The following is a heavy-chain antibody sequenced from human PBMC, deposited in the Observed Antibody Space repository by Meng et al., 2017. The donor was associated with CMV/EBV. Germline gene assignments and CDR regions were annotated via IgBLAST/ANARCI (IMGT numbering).Heavy chain of an antibody. V-gene: IGHV4-30-4*08. Sequence: VQLQESGPGLVKPSQSPSLTCTVSGGSISSGDYYWSWIRQPPGKGLEWIGYIYYSGSTYYNPSLKSRVTISVDTSKNQFSLKLSSVTAADTAVYYCATLVVTAIKNAFDIWGQGTMVTVSS. CDR1: GGSISSGDYY. J-gene: IGHJ3*02. D-gene: IGHD2-21*02. CDR3: ATLVVTAIKNAFDI. CDR2: IYYSGST.